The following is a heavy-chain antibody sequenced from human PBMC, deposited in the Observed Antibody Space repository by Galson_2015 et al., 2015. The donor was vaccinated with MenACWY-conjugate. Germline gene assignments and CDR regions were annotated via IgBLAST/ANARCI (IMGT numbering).Heavy chain of an antibody. V-gene: IGHV3-21*01. CDR3: ARWRWDTAMVYYGMDV. Sequence: SLRLSCAASGFTFSSYSMNWVRQAPGKGLEWVSSISSSSSYVYYADSVKGRFTISRDNAKNSLYLQMNSLRAEDTAVYYCARWRWDTAMVYYGMDVWGQGTTVTVSS. J-gene: IGHJ6*02. CDR2: ISSSSSYV. D-gene: IGHD5-18*01. CDR1: GFTFSSYS.